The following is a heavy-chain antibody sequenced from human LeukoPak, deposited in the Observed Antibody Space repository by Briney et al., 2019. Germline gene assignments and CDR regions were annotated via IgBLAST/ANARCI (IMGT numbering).Heavy chain of an antibody. V-gene: IGHV4-61*09. CDR3: ARCMSELDYGDYAYYYHMDV. CDR1: GDSLTSGSRY. J-gene: IGHJ6*04. Sequence: SETLSPTCTVSGDSLTSGSRYWSWLRQPAGKGLEWSGHFYSSTRTTYNPSLESRVTISGDTAKNQFSLKLDSVTAADTAVYFCARCMSELDYGDYAYYYHMDVWGKGTTVSVSS. CDR2: FYSSTRT. D-gene: IGHD4-17*01.